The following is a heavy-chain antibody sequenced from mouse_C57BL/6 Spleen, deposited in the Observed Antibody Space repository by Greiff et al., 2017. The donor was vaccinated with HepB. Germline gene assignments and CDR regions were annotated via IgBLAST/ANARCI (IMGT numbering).Heavy chain of an antibody. CDR1: GFTFSSYA. CDR2: ISDGGSYT. V-gene: IGHV5-4*03. CDR3: ARGGVVAHFDY. Sequence: EVMLVESGGGLVKPGGSLKLSCAASGFTFSSYAMSWVRQTPEKRLEWVATISDGGSYTYYPDNVKGRFTISRDNAKNNLYLQMSHLKSEDTAMYYCARGGVVAHFDYWGQGTTLTVSS. J-gene: IGHJ2*01. D-gene: IGHD1-1*01.